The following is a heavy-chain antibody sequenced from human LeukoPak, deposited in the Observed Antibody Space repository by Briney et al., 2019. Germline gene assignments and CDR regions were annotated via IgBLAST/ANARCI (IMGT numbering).Heavy chain of an antibody. V-gene: IGHV3-23*01. D-gene: IGHD3-22*01. CDR2: ISGSGGST. Sequence: GGSLRLSCAASGFTFSSYAMSWVRQAPGKGLEWVSAISGSGGSTYYADSVKGRFTISRDYSKNTLYLQMNSLRAEDTAVYYCAKDDYYDSSGIFDYWGQGTLVTVSS. CDR1: GFTFSSYA. CDR3: AKDDYYDSSGIFDY. J-gene: IGHJ4*02.